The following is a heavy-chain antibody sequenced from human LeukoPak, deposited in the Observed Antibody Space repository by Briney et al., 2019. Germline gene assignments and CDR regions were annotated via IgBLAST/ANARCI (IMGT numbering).Heavy chain of an antibody. CDR1: GYTFTGYY. V-gene: IGHV1-2*02. Sequence: ASLKVSCKASGYTFTGYYKYWVRQAPGQGLEWMGWINPNSGGTNYAQNFRGRVTMTRDTSINTAYMELRRLTSDDTAIYFCARDKLDYYYYMDVWGKGTTVTVSS. CDR2: INPNSGGT. J-gene: IGHJ6*03. D-gene: IGHD4-23*01. CDR3: ARDKLDYYYYMDV.